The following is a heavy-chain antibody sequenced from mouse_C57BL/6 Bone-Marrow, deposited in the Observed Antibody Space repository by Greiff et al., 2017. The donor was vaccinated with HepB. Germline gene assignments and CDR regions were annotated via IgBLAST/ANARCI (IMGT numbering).Heavy chain of an antibody. CDR3: ARGGYYGRDYYAMDY. Sequence: VQLQQSGPELVKPGASVKLSCKASGYTFTSYDINWVKQRPGKGLEWIGRIYPGDGDTNYNGKCKGKATLTADKSSSTAYMQLSSLTSEDSAVYFCARGGYYGRDYYAMDYWGQGTSVTVSS. D-gene: IGHD1-1*01. CDR1: GYTFTSYD. J-gene: IGHJ4*01. V-gene: IGHV1-82*01. CDR2: IYPGDGDT.